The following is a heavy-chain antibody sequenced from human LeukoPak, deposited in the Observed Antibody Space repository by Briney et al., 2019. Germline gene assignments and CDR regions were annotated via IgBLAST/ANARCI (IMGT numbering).Heavy chain of an antibody. CDR2: INPSGGST. V-gene: IGHV1-46*01. Sequence: WASVKVSCKASGYTFTSYYMHWVRQAPGQGLEWMGIINPSGGSTSYAQKFQGRFTMTSDTSISTAYMELSSLTSQDTAVYYCARGVATNYWGQGTLVTVSS. CDR3: ARGVATNY. CDR1: GYTFTSYY. D-gene: IGHD5-12*01. J-gene: IGHJ4*02.